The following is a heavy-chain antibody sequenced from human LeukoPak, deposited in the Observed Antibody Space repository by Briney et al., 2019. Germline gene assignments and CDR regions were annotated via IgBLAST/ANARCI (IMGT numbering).Heavy chain of an antibody. V-gene: IGHV4-59*01. D-gene: IGHD6-6*01. CDR1: GGSISSYY. CDR2: IYYSGST. Sequence: SETLSLTCTVSGGSISSYYWSWIRQPPGKGLEWIGYIYYSGSTNYNPSLKSRVTISVDTSKNQFSLKLSSVTAADTAVYYCARGIIAAPPLDIWGQGTMVTVSS. CDR3: ARGIIAAPPLDI. J-gene: IGHJ3*02.